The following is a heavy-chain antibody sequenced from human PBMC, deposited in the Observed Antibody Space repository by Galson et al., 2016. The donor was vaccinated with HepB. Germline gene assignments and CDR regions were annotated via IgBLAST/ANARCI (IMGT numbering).Heavy chain of an antibody. J-gene: IGHJ4*02. CDR3: ARASGYYYGSGAAH. Sequence: SVKVSCKASGGTFSSYAISWVRQAPGQGLEWMGGIIPIFDTANYAQKFQGRLTITADESTSTAYMELSSLNSEDTAVYYCARASGYYYGSGAAHWGQGTLVTVSS. CDR2: IIPIFDTA. CDR1: GGTFSSYA. D-gene: IGHD3-10*01. V-gene: IGHV1-69*13.